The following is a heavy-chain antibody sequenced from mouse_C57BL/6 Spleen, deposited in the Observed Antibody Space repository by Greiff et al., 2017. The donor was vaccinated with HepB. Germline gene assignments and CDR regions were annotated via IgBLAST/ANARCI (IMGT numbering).Heavy chain of an antibody. J-gene: IGHJ3*01. V-gene: IGHV1-82*01. D-gene: IGHD1-1*01. Sequence: VMLVESGPELVKPGASVKISCKASGYAFSSSWMNWVKQRPGKGLEWIGRIYPGDGDTNYNGKFKGKATLTADKSSSTAYMQLSSLTSEDSAVYFCARSPYYYGSSYWFAYWGQGTLVTVSA. CDR1: GYAFSSSW. CDR2: IYPGDGDT. CDR3: ARSPYYYGSSYWFAY.